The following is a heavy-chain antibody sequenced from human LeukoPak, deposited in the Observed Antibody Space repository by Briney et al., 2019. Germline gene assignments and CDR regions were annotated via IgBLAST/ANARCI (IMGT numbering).Heavy chain of an antibody. Sequence: GWSLRLSCAASGFTFNSYAMSWVRLAPGTGKSWVSAIGGSGDNTYYADSVKGRFTISRDNSQNTLYLQMNSLRAEDTAVYYCAKDRLGYDSLGKFFDYWGQGTLVTVSS. CDR1: GFTFNSYA. V-gene: IGHV3-23*01. CDR3: AKDRLGYDSLGKFFDY. D-gene: IGHD3-22*01. J-gene: IGHJ4*02. CDR2: IGGSGDNT.